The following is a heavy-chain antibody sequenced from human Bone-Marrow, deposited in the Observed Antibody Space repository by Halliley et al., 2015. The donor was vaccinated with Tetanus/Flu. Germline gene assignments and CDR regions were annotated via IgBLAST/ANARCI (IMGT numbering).Heavy chain of an antibody. CDR1: GDSFSNNDAA. CDR3: ARGLRSALDI. V-gene: IGHV6-1*01. Sequence: TLSLTCAISGDSFSNNDAAWNWIRQSPSRGLEWLGRTYYRSKWYNDYAVSVKSRITIDPDTSKNQFSLQLNSVTPEDTAVYYCARGLRSALDIWGQGTMDTVSS. CDR2: TYYRSKWYN. J-gene: IGHJ3*02.